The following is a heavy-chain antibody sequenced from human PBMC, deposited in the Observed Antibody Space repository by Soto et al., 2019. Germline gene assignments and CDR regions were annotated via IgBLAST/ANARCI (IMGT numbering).Heavy chain of an antibody. CDR1: GGSISSGGYY. CDR3: ARAPGAWFGELEHWFDP. CDR2: IYYSGST. V-gene: IGHV4-31*03. D-gene: IGHD3-10*01. Sequence: PSETLSLTCTVSGGSISSGGYYWSWIRQHPGKGLEWIGYIYYSGSTYYNPSLKSRVTISVDTSKNQFSLKLSSVTAADTAVYYCARAPGAWFGELEHWFDPWGQGTLVTVSS. J-gene: IGHJ5*02.